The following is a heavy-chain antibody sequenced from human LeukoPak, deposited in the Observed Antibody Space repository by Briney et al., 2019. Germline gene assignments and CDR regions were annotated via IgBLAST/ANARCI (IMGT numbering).Heavy chain of an antibody. CDR3: AKVGSPVVTTAGRDAFDI. CDR1: GFTFSSYG. J-gene: IGHJ3*02. D-gene: IGHD4-23*01. CDR2: ISYDGSNK. V-gene: IGHV3-30*18. Sequence: GGSLRLSCAASGFTFSSYGMHWVRQAPGKGLEWVAVISYDGSNKYYADSVKGRFTISRDNSKNTLYLQMNSLRAEDTAVYYCAKVGSPVVTTAGRDAFDIWGQGTMVTVSS.